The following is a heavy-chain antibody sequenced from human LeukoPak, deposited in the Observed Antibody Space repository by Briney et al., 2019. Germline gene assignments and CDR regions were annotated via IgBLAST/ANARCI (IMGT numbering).Heavy chain of an antibody. J-gene: IGHJ5*02. V-gene: IGHV4-39*07. CDR3: ARDGSAANCGGDCYWPWFDP. CDR1: GGSISSSTYY. D-gene: IGHD2-21*02. CDR2: IYYSGST. Sequence: SETLSLTCTVSGGSISSSTYYWGWIRQPPGKGLEWIGSIYYSGSTYYNPSLKSRVTISVDTSRNQFSLKLSSVTAADTAVYYCARDGSAANCGGDCYWPWFDPWGQGTLVTVSS.